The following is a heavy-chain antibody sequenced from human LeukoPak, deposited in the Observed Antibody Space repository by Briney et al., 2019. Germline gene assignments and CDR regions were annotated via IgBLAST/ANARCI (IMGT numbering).Heavy chain of an antibody. CDR2: IIPIFGTA. CDR3: ARARGIAVAGSPFDP. D-gene: IGHD6-19*01. Sequence: GASVKVSCKASGGTFSSYAISWVRQAPGQGLEWMGGIIPIFGTANYAQKFQGRVTITADESTSTAYMELSSLRSEDTAVYYCARARGIAVAGSPFDPWGQGTLVTVSS. CDR1: GGTFSSYA. J-gene: IGHJ5*02. V-gene: IGHV1-69*13.